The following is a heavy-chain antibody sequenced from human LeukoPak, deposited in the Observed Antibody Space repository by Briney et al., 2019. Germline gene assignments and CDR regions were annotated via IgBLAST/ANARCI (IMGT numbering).Heavy chain of an antibody. Sequence: PGGSLRLSCVASGFTFEEYSMHWVRQVPGKGLEWVAGSSWNSGDRAIGYADSVRGRWTISRDNAKNCLYLEMHSLRVEDTAFYYCAKSGTQWRDAFDVWGHGTMVTVSS. CDR1: GFTFEEYS. J-gene: IGHJ3*01. V-gene: IGHV3-9*01. CDR3: AKSGTQWRDAFDV. CDR2: SSWNSGDRAI. D-gene: IGHD6-19*01.